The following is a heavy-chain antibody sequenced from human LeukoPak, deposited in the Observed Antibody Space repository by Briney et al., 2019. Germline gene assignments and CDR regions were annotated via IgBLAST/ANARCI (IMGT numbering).Heavy chain of an antibody. CDR2: IYYSGST. J-gene: IGHJ4*02. D-gene: IGHD2-21*01. V-gene: IGHV4-59*11. Sequence: SETLSLTCTVSGGSISSHYWSWIRQPPGKGLEWIGYIYYSGSTNYNPSLKSRVTISVDTSKNQFSLKLSSVTAADTAVYYCARAYHTYCGGDCHQQLGGYYFDYWGQGTLVTVSS. CDR3: ARAYHTYCGGDCHQQLGGYYFDY. CDR1: GGSISSHY.